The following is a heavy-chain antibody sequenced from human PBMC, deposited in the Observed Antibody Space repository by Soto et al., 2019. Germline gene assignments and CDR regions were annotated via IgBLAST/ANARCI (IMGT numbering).Heavy chain of an antibody. Sequence: GASVKVSCKASGYTFIGYYIHWVRQAPGQGLEWMGLINPSDAYTDYAQKFQGRVTLTRDTSTSIVYMELSSLRSEDTAIYYCARDHVDTPMTNFDYWGQGTLVTVSS. D-gene: IGHD5-18*01. CDR2: INPSDAYT. CDR1: GYTFIGYY. V-gene: IGHV1-46*01. CDR3: ARDHVDTPMTNFDY. J-gene: IGHJ4*02.